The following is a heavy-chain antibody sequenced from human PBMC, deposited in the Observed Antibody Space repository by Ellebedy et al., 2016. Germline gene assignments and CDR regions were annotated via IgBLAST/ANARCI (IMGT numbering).Heavy chain of an antibody. CDR3: ARDAWGRNAFDI. Sequence: SETLSLTXTFSGGSISGSYWTWLRQPAGQGLEWIGRIYSSGTTNYNSSLESRVTMSVDTSKNQFSLKLTSVTAADTAMYYCARDAWGRNAFDIWGQGTMVTVSS. CDR2: IYSSGTT. CDR1: GGSISGSY. D-gene: IGHD7-27*01. V-gene: IGHV4-4*07. J-gene: IGHJ3*02.